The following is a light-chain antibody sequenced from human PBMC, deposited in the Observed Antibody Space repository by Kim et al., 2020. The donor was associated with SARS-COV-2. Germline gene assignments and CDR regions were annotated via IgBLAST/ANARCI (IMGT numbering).Light chain of an antibody. V-gene: IGLV2-14*03. Sequence: QSALTQPASVSGSPGQSITISCTGTSSDVGGYNSVSWYQQHPGKAPKLMIYHVSNRPSGVSNRFSGSKSDNTASLTISGRQAEDEADYYYNSYASSITLVVFGGGTQLTVL. CDR3: NSYASSITLVV. J-gene: IGLJ2*01. CDR1: SSDVGGYNS. CDR2: HVS.